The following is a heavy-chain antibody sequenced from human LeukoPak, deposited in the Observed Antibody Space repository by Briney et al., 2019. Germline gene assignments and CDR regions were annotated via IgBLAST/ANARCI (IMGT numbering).Heavy chain of an antibody. CDR3: AKSGNLGSSSWYWFDH. CDR2: INPSGGST. CDR1: GYTFTSYY. D-gene: IGHD6-13*01. V-gene: IGHV1-46*01. J-gene: IGHJ5*02. Sequence: ASGKVSCKASGYTFTSYYMHWVRQAPGQGLEWMGIINPSGGSTSYAQTFQGRVTMTRDTSTSTVYLELSSLRSEDTAVYYCAKSGNLGSSSWYWFDHWGPGTLVTVSS.